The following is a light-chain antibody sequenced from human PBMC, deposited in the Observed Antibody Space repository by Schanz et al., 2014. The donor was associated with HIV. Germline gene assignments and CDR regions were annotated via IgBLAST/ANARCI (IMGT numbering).Light chain of an antibody. CDR1: SSDVGCYNR. Sequence: QSALTQPPSVSGSPGQSVTISCTGTSSDVGCYNRVSWYQQPPGAAPKLMIYEVSNRPSGFPDRFSGSKSGNTASLTISGLQAEDEADYYCGSYTFASTPYVFGSGTKLTVL. V-gene: IGLV2-18*02. CDR3: GSYTFASTPYV. J-gene: IGLJ1*01. CDR2: EVS.